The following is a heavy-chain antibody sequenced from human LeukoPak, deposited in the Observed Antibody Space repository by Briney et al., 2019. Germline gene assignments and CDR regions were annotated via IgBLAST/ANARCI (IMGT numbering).Heavy chain of an antibody. CDR1: GYTFTSYG. D-gene: IGHD1-26*01. CDR3: ARDGSIVGATPYYYGMDV. Sequence: GASVKASCKASGYTFTSYGISWVRQAPGQGLEWMGWISAYNGNTNYAQKLQGRVTMTTDTSTSTAYMELRSLRSDDTAVYYCARDGSIVGATPYYYGMDVWGQGTTVTVSS. J-gene: IGHJ6*02. V-gene: IGHV1-18*01. CDR2: ISAYNGNT.